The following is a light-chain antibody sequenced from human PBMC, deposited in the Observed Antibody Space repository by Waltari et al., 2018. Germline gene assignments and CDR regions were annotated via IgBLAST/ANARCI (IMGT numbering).Light chain of an antibody. Sequence: DIQMTQSPSSVSASIVDRVIISCRASQDIGRFLGWYQQTPGRSPKLLIFDTSSLQSGVPSRFSGSGSGTEFTLTIGSLQPEDFATYFCLQVSNFPITFGQGTRLEIQ. V-gene: IGKV1D-12*01. CDR1: QDIGRF. CDR3: LQVSNFPIT. CDR2: DTS. J-gene: IGKJ5*01.